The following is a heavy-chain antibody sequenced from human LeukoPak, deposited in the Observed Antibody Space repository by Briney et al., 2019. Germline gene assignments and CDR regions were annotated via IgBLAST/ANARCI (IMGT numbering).Heavy chain of an antibody. V-gene: IGHV3-30*02. CDR2: IRSDGSNK. Sequence: GGSLRLSCAASGFTFSNYGMHWVRQAPGEGLEWVAFIRSDGSNKFYADSVKGRFTFSRDNSKNTLYLQMNGLRAEDTSIYYCAKGSGWYIDYWGQGTLVTVSS. CDR3: AKGSGWYIDY. CDR1: GFTFSNYG. D-gene: IGHD6-19*01. J-gene: IGHJ4*02.